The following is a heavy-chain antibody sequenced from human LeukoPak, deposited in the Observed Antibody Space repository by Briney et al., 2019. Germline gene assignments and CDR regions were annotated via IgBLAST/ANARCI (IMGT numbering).Heavy chain of an antibody. Sequence: SETLSLTCTVSGGSISNFWSWIRQPPGKGLECIGYIYYSDSTNYNPSLKSRVTVSVDTSKNQFSLKLSSVTAADTAVYYCARFPGGAEYRHYYYMDVWGKGTTVTVSS. D-gene: IGHD1-14*01. J-gene: IGHJ6*03. V-gene: IGHV4-59*01. CDR1: GGSISNF. CDR2: IYYSDST. CDR3: ARFPGGAEYRHYYYMDV.